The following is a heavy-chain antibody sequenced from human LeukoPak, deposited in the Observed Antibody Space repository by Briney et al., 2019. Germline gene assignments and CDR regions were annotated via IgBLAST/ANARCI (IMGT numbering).Heavy chain of an antibody. D-gene: IGHD2-2*01. J-gene: IGHJ4*02. CDR1: GFTFSSYA. Sequence: GGSLRLSCAASGFTFSSYAMSWVRQAPGKGLEWVSAISGSGGSTYYADSVKGRFTISRDNSKNTLYLQMNSLRAEDTAVYYCAKNPLGYCSSTSCYTLPVDCWGQGTLVTVSS. V-gene: IGHV3-23*01. CDR2: ISGSGGST. CDR3: AKNPLGYCSSTSCYTLPVDC.